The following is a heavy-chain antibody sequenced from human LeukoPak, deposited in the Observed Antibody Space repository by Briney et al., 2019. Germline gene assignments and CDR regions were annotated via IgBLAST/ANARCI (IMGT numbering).Heavy chain of an antibody. CDR3: AKDGYYDFWSGPSLKAYYFDY. V-gene: IGHV3-23*01. CDR1: GFNFSNYG. Sequence: GGSLRLSCVASGFNFSNYGMSWVRQAPGKGLEWVSAISGSGGSTYYADSVKGRFTISRDNSKNTLYLQMNSLRAEDTAVYYCAKDGYYDFWSGPSLKAYYFDYWGQGTLVTVSS. J-gene: IGHJ4*02. CDR2: ISGSGGST. D-gene: IGHD3-3*01.